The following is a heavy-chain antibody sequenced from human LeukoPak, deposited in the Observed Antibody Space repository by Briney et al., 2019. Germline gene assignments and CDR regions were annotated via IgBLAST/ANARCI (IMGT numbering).Heavy chain of an antibody. D-gene: IGHD5-12*01. CDR1: GFTFSTYG. J-gene: IGHJ4*02. CDR2: ISSSSDSI. V-gene: IGHV3-48*04. CDR3: AKSRIGFSGQADH. Sequence: GGSLTLSCAASGFTFSTYGMIWVRHPPEPGQERLSYISSSSDSINYADSAKGRLTSSTDNTKNSLYLHKHSPRAADTPVYYCAKSRIGFSGQADHWGQGTLITVSS.